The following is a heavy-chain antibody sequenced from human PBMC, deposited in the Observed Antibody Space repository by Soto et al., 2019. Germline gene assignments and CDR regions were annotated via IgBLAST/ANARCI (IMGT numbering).Heavy chain of an antibody. J-gene: IGHJ4*02. D-gene: IGHD2-15*01. CDR1: GFTFSSYA. V-gene: IGHV3-30-3*01. Sequence: GGSLRLSCAASGFTFSSYAMHWVRQAPGKGLEWVAVISYDGSNKYYADSVKGRFTISRDNSKHTLYPQMNSLRAEDTAVYYCARPEGVAPPEFDYWGQGTLVTVSS. CDR3: ARPEGVAPPEFDY. CDR2: ISYDGSNK.